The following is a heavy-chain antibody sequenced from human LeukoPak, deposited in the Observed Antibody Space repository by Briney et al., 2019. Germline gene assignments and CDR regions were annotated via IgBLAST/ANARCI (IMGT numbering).Heavy chain of an antibody. V-gene: IGHV3-48*03. J-gene: IGHJ4*02. CDR3: ARDYNYFDY. D-gene: IGHD4-11*01. CDR2: ITSSRSTI. Sequence: GGSLRLSCAASGFTFSSYEMNWVRQAPGKGLEWVSSITSSRSTIYYADSVKGRFTISRDNAKNSLYLQMNSLRAEDTAVYYCARDYNYFDYWGQGTLVTVSS. CDR1: GFTFSSYE.